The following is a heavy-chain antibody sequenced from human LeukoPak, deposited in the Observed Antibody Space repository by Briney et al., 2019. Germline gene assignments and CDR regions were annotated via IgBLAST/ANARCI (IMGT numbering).Heavy chain of an antibody. CDR3: ARSSAAGFLDY. CDR1: GFTFSSYG. Sequence: GGSLRLSCAASGFTFSSYGMHWVRQAPGKGLEWVAVIWYDGSNKYYADSVKGRFTISRDNSKNTLSLQMNSLRAEDTAVYYCARSSAAGFLDYWGQGTLVTVSS. CDR2: IWYDGSNK. J-gene: IGHJ4*02. D-gene: IGHD6-13*01. V-gene: IGHV3-33*01.